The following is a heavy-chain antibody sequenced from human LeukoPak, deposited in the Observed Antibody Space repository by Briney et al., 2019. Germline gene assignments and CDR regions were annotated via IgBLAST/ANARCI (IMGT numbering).Heavy chain of an antibody. J-gene: IGHJ4*02. Sequence: SETLSLTCTVSGGSISSSSYYWGWARQPPGKGLEWIGSIYYSGSTYYNPSLKSRVTISVDTSKNQFSLKLSSVTAADTAVYYCARGYYYFDYWGQGTLVTVSS. V-gene: IGHV4-39*01. CDR1: GGSISSSSYY. D-gene: IGHD3-22*01. CDR2: IYYSGST. CDR3: ARGYYYFDY.